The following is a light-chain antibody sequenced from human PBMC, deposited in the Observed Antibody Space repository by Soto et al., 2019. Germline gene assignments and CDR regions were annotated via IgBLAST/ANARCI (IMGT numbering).Light chain of an antibody. CDR3: AAWDDSLRGVV. Sequence: QSVLTQPPSASGTPGQRVTISCSGSSSNIGSNYVYWYQQLPGTAPKLLIYRNNPRPSGVPDRFSGSKSGTSASLAISGLRYEDEADYYSAAWDDSLRGVVFGGGTKLTVL. V-gene: IGLV1-47*01. CDR1: SSNIGSNY. J-gene: IGLJ2*01. CDR2: RNN.